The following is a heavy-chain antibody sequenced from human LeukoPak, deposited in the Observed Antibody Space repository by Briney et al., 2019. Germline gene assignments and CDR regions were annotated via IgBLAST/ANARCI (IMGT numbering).Heavy chain of an antibody. Sequence: PSETLSLTCAVSGGSISSSHRWSWVRQPPGKGLEWIGEIYHSGSTNYNPSLKSRVTISVDTSKNQFSLKLTSVTAADTAVYYCARGVNSGYFDYCGQGTLVTVSS. V-gene: IGHV4-4*02. CDR1: GGSISSSHR. D-gene: IGHD1-26*01. CDR3: ARGVNSGYFDY. J-gene: IGHJ4*02. CDR2: IYHSGST.